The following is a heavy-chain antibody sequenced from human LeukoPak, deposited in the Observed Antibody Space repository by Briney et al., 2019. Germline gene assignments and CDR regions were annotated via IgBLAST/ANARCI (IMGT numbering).Heavy chain of an antibody. D-gene: IGHD6-6*01. CDR2: IYHSGNT. Sequence: PSETLSLTCTVSGYSISSGYYWGWIRQAPGKGLEWIGNIYHSGNTYYNPSLKSRVTVSMDTSKNQFSLKVNSVTAADTAFYYCARDRSVGVLPAPPFDFWGQGTLVTVSS. CDR3: ARDRSVGVLPAPPFDF. CDR1: GYSISSGYY. J-gene: IGHJ4*02. V-gene: IGHV4-38-2*02.